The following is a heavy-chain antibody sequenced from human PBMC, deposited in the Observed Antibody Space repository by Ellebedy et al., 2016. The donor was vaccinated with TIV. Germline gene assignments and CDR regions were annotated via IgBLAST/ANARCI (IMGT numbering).Heavy chain of an antibody. CDR1: GFPFSIYW. CDR2: INQAGGEA. CDR3: ASPPGVVAL. J-gene: IGHJ4*02. Sequence: GESLKISCAVSGFPFSIYWMGWVRQPPGKGLECVANINQAGGEAYYVDSVKGRFTISRDNAKNSLYLQMNSLRAEDTAVYYCASPPGVVALWGQGTLVTVSS. V-gene: IGHV3-7*03. D-gene: IGHD3-10*01.